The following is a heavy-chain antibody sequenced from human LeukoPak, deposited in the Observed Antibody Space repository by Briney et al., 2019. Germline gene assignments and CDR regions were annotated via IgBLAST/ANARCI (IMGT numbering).Heavy chain of an antibody. D-gene: IGHD3-10*02. V-gene: IGHV3-48*03. CDR3: AELGITMIGGV. Sequence: GGSLRLSCAASGFTYGTYEMNWVRQAPGKGLEWVSYISISGSTIYYADSVKGRFTISRDNAKNSLYLQMNSLRAEDTAVYYCAELGITMIGGVWGKGTTVTISS. CDR1: GFTYGTYE. CDR2: ISISGSTI. J-gene: IGHJ6*04.